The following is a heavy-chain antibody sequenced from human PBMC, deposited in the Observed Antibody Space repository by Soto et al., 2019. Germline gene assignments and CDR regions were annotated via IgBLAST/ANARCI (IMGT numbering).Heavy chain of an antibody. Sequence: ETLSLTCTVSGYTSTSYYWGWIRQAPGKGLEWIGHIHNSGTSTHNPSLNGRVTISIDMSKKQLSLKLTSLTSADTAVYYCARDFYDSVGSTWFESWSQGTPGTVSS. J-gene: IGHJ5*01. V-gene: IGHV4-59*01. CDR2: IHNSGTS. CDR1: GYTSTSYY. D-gene: IGHD3-22*01. CDR3: ARDFYDSVGSTWFES.